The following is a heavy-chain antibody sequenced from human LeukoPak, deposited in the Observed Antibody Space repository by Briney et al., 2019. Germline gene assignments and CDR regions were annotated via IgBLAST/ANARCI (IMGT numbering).Heavy chain of an antibody. CDR2: INTNTGNP. D-gene: IGHD2-2*01. J-gene: IGHJ4*02. V-gene: IGHV7-4-1*02. Sequence: ASVKVSCKASGHTFTSYAMNWVRQAPGQGLEWMGWINTNTGNPTYAQGFTGRFVFSLDTSVSTAYLQISSLKAEDTAVYYCARGPRDCSSTSCYRVHINDYWGQGTLVTVSS. CDR1: GHTFTSYA. CDR3: ARGPRDCSSTSCYRVHINDY.